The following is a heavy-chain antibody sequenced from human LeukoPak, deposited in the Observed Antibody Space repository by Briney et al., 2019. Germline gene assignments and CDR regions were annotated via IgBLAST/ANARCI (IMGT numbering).Heavy chain of an antibody. V-gene: IGHV3-53*01. CDR3: ASTAGYSSGWYS. CDR2: IYSGGST. Sequence: GGSLRLSCAASGFTVSSSYMTWVRQAPGKGLEWVSVIYSGGSTYYADSVKGRFTISRDNSKNTLYLQMNSLRAEDTAVYYCASTAGYSSGWYSWGQGTLVTVSS. CDR1: GFTVSSSY. D-gene: IGHD6-19*01. J-gene: IGHJ4*02.